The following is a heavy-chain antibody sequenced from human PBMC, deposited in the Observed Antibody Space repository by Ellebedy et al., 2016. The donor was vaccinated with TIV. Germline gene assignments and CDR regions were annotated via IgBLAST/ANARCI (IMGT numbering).Heavy chain of an antibody. CDR1: GLTFSSHA. CDR2: ISSSGTNI. J-gene: IGHJ6*02. Sequence: GESLKISCAASGLTFSSHAMSWVRQAPGKGLEWVSYISSSGTNIYYADSVKGRFTVARDTAKNSMYLQMNSLRGDDTAVYYCARARERGYFAYYYYGMDVWGQGTTVTVTS. D-gene: IGHD3-9*01. V-gene: IGHV3-48*04. CDR3: ARARERGYFAYYYYGMDV.